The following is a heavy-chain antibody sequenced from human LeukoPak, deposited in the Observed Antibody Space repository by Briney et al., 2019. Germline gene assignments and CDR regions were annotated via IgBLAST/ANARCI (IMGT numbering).Heavy chain of an antibody. CDR2: MNPNSGNT. D-gene: IGHD1-26*01. CDR1: GYTFTSYG. Sequence: GASVKVFCKASGYTFTSYGISWVRQAPGQGLEWMGWMNPNSGNTGYAQKFQGRVTMTRNTSISTAYMELSSLRSEDTAVYYCAREGSSGVGATVDWGQGTLVTVSS. J-gene: IGHJ4*02. V-gene: IGHV1-8*02. CDR3: AREGSSGVGATVD.